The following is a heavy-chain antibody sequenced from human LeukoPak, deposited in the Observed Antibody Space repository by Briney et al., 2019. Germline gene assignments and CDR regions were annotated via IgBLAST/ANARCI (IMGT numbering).Heavy chain of an antibody. CDR2: IWYDGDNK. D-gene: IGHD2-8*01. J-gene: IGHJ4*02. Sequence: GGSLRLSCAASRFTFSSYVMHWVRQAPGKGLEWVALIWYDGDNKYYSDSVKGRFTISRDNAKNTLYLQMNSLRAGDTAVYYCARDNGENYHTAFDYWGQGTLVTVSS. V-gene: IGHV3-33*01. CDR1: RFTFSSYV. CDR3: ARDNGENYHTAFDY.